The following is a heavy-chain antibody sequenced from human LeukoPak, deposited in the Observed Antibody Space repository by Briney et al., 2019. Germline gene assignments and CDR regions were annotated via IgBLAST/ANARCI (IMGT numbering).Heavy chain of an antibody. CDR2: IYYSGGT. D-gene: IGHD3-22*01. CDR1: GGSISSYY. V-gene: IGHV4-59*01. Sequence: PSETLSLTCTVSGGSISSYYWSWIRQPPGKGLEWIGYIYYSGGTNYNPSLKSRVTISVDTSKNQFSLKLSSVTAADTAVYYCARGVVITNYYYYYGMDVWGQGTTVTVSS. J-gene: IGHJ6*02. CDR3: ARGVVITNYYYYYGMDV.